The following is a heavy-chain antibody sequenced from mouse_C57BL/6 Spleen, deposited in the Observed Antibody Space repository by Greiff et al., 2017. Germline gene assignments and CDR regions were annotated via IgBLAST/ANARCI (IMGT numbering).Heavy chain of an antibody. J-gene: IGHJ3*01. V-gene: IGHV5-4*01. D-gene: IGHD2-3*01. CDR1: GFTFSSYA. CDR3: ARVTDGSFAY. Sequence: EVQRVESGGGLVKPGGSLKLSCAASGFTFSSYAMSWVRQTPEKRLEWVATISDGGSYTYYPDNVKGRFTISRDNAKNNLYLQMSHLKSEDTAMYYCARVTDGSFAYWGQGTLVTVSA. CDR2: ISDGGSYT.